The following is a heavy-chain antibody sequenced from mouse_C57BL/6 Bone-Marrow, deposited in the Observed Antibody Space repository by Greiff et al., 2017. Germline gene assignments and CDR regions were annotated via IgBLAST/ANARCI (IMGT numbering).Heavy chain of an antibody. D-gene: IGHD2-2*01. Sequence: QVQLQQPGAELVKPGASVKLSCKASGYTFTSYWMHWVKQRPGQGLEWIGMIHPNSGSTNYNAKFKSKATLTVDKSSSTAYMQLSSLTSEDSAVYYCARKVTIYFDYWGQGTTLTVSS. V-gene: IGHV1-64*01. CDR2: IHPNSGST. CDR3: ARKVTIYFDY. J-gene: IGHJ2*01. CDR1: GYTFTSYW.